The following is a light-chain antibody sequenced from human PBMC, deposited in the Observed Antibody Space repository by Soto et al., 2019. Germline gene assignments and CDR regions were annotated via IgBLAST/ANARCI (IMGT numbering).Light chain of an antibody. V-gene: IGLV1-40*01. CDR3: QSYDDSLSVHYV. CDR2: GNT. Sequence: QSALTQPPPVSGAPGQRVTISCTGGSSNIGSTYDVQWYQQLPGTAPKLLIHGNTDRPSGVPDRFSGSKSGTSASLAITGLQADDEADYYCQSYDDSLSVHYVFGTGTKVTVL. CDR1: SSNIGSTYD. J-gene: IGLJ1*01.